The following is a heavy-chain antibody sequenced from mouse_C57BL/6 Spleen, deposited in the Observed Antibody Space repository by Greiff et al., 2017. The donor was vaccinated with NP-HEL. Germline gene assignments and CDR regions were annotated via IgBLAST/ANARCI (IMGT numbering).Heavy chain of an antibody. CDR1: GYAFSSSW. CDR2: IYPGDGDT. CDR3: ARWGYYDYDVFDY. Sequence: VQLQQSGPELVKPGASVKISCKASGYAFSSSWMNWVKQRPGKGLEWIGRIYPGDGDTNYNGKFKGKATLTADKSSSTAYMQLSSLTSEDSAVYFCARWGYYDYDVFDYWGQGTTLTVSS. D-gene: IGHD2-4*01. V-gene: IGHV1-82*01. J-gene: IGHJ2*01.